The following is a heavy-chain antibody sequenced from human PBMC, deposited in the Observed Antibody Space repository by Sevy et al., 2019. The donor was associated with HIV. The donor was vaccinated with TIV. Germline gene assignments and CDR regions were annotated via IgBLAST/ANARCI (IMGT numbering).Heavy chain of an antibody. D-gene: IGHD6-13*01. V-gene: IGHV1-24*01. CDR3: AICGRQPLLPRGVYDCDAVDI. Sequence: ASVKVSCKLSGSILTELSMHWVRQAPGKGLEWMGGFDPEHGETIYPHNFQGRVTMTEDTSTDTAYMELSSLRSEDTAVYYCAICGRQPLLPRGVYDCDAVDIWGQGTTVTVSS. CDR1: GSILTELS. J-gene: IGHJ6*01. CDR2: FDPEHGET.